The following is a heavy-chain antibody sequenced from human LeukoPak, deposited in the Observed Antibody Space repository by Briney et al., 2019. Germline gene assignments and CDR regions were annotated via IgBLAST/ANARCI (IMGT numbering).Heavy chain of an antibody. Sequence: SETLSLTCTVSGYSISSDYYWGWIRQPPGKGLEWIGNIFHNGNTYYNPSHKSRVTMSIDTSKKQFSLKLRTATAADTAVYYCARIEDVTRGYNHAYYFDYWGQGTLVTVSS. D-gene: IGHD5-18*01. CDR2: IFHNGNT. J-gene: IGHJ4*02. CDR3: ARIEDVTRGYNHAYYFDY. CDR1: GYSISSDYY. V-gene: IGHV4-38-2*02.